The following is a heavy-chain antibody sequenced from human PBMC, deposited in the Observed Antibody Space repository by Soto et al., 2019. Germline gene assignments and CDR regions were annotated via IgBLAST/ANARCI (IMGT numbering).Heavy chain of an antibody. V-gene: IGHV3-30*18. CDR3: AKSEAFGVVIFCPMDV. J-gene: IGHJ6*02. CDR1: GFTFSSYG. Sequence: GGSLRLSCAASGFTFSSYGMHWVRQAPGKGLEWVAVISYDGSNKYYADSVEGRFTISRDNSKNTLYLQMNSLRAEDTAVYYCAKSEAFGVVIFCPMDVWGQGTTVTVSS. CDR2: ISYDGSNK. D-gene: IGHD3-3*01.